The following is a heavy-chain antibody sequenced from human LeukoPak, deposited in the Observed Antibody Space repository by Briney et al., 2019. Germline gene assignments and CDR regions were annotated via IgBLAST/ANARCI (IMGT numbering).Heavy chain of an antibody. D-gene: IGHD3-22*01. Sequence: PSETLSLTCAVYGGSFSGYYWSWIRQPPGKGLEWIGEINHSGSTNYNPSLKSRVTLSVDTSKNQFSLKLSSVTAADTAVYYCARRVVGYYYDSSGYYFDYWGQGTLVTVSS. J-gene: IGHJ4*02. CDR3: ARRVVGYYYDSSGYYFDY. V-gene: IGHV4-34*01. CDR1: GGSFSGYY. CDR2: INHSGST.